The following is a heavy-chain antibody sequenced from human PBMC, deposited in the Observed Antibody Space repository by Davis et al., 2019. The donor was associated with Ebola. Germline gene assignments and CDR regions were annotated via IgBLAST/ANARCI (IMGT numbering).Heavy chain of an antibody. CDR3: ARDPGSGGWYPYYYYGMDV. D-gene: IGHD6-19*01. CDR2: IYYSGST. J-gene: IGHJ6*02. CDR1: GGSISSNSYY. Sequence: SETLSLTCTVSGGSISSNSYYWGWIRQPPGKGLEWIGYIYYSGSTNYNPSLKSRVTISVDTSKNQFSLKLSSVTAADTAVYYCARDPGSGGWYPYYYYGMDVWGQGTTVTVSS. V-gene: IGHV4-61*01.